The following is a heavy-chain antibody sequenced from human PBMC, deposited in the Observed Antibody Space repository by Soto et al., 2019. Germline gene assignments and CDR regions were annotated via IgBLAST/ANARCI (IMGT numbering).Heavy chain of an antibody. CDR2: IYYSGST. D-gene: IGHD3-3*01. Sequence: SETLSLTCTVSGGSISSSSYYWGWIRQPPGKELEWIGSIYYSGSTYYNPSLKSRVTISVDTSKNQFSLKLSSVTAADTAVYYCARHTAAYYDFWSGLNDAFDIWGQGTMVTVSS. CDR1: GGSISSSSYY. CDR3: ARHTAAYYDFWSGLNDAFDI. J-gene: IGHJ3*02. V-gene: IGHV4-39*01.